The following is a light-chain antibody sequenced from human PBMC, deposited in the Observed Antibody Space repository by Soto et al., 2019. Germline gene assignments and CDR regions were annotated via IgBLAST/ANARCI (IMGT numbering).Light chain of an antibody. CDR1: NSNIGRNT. CDR3: AAWDESPNVPV. CDR2: SNX. V-gene: IGLV1-44*01. J-gene: IGLJ3*02. Sequence: QSVLTQPPSASGTPGQRVTISCSGSNSNIGRNTVNWYQQLPGAAPNLLIYSNXXXXSGVPDRFSGSKSGTSASLAISWLXXXXXXXXXCAAWDESPNVPVFGGGTKLTVL.